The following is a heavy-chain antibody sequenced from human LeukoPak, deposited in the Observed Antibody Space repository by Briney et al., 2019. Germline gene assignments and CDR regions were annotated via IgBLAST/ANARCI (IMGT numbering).Heavy chain of an antibody. CDR3: ARGPVLAVAPPFDY. Sequence: RSGGSLGLSCAASGFTFSSYSMNWVRQAPGKGLEWVSSISSSSSYIYYADSVKGRFTISRDNAKNSLYLQMNSLRAEDTAVYYCARGPVLAVAPPFDYWGQGTLVTVSS. D-gene: IGHD2-2*01. CDR2: ISSSSSYI. J-gene: IGHJ4*02. V-gene: IGHV3-21*01. CDR1: GFTFSSYS.